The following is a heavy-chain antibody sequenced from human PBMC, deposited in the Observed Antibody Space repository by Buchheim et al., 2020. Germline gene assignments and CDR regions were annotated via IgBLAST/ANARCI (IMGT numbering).Heavy chain of an antibody. Sequence: QLVQSGADVKKSGESLRISCKASGYNLASNWITWVRQMSGKGLEWMGQIDPFDSNVNYSPPFQGRVRISAEKSTNTVYLQWDTLEASDTAIYYCARVNSGYNHFIEKWGQGT. J-gene: IGHJ4*02. CDR2: IDPFDSNV. D-gene: IGHD3-22*01. CDR3: ARVNSGYNHFIEK. CDR1: GYNLASNW. V-gene: IGHV5-10-1*01.